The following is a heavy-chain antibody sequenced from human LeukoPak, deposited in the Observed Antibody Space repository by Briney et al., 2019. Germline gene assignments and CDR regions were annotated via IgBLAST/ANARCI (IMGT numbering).Heavy chain of an antibody. D-gene: IGHD3-3*01. V-gene: IGHV3-23*01. CDR3: AKAVNPKGFHYYGMDV. CDR1: GFTFSSYA. CDR2: ISSSGSST. Sequence: PGGSLRLSCAASGFTFSSYAMSWVRQAPGKGLEWVSVISSSGSSTDYADSVKGRFTISRDNSKNTLYLQMNSLRAEDTAVYYCAKAVNPKGFHYYGMDVWGQGTTVTVSS. J-gene: IGHJ6*02.